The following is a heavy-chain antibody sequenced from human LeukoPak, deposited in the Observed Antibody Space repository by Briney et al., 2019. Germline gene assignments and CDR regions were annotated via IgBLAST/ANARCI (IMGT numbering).Heavy chain of an antibody. CDR3: ARIIMFGVIIDN. V-gene: IGHV4-4*07. J-gene: IGHJ4*02. CDR2: IYTSGST. CDR1: GGSISSYY. Sequence: PSETLSLTCTVSGGSISSYYWSWIRQPAGKGLEWIGRIYTSGSTNYNPSLKSRITLSVDTSKNQFSLEVRSVTAADTAVYFCARIIMFGVIIDNWGQGILVTVSS. D-gene: IGHD3/OR15-3a*01.